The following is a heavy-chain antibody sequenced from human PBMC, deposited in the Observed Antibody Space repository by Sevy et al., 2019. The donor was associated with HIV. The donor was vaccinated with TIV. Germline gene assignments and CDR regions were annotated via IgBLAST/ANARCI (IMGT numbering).Heavy chain of an antibody. CDR3: VKVIISSTPTDRKYYYYGMDV. CDR2: ISYDGSNK. J-gene: IGHJ6*02. V-gene: IGHV3-30*18. D-gene: IGHD6-6*01. Sequence: GGSLRLSCAASGFTFSSYGMHWVRQAPGKGLEWVAVISYDGSNKYYADSVKGRFTISRDNSKNTLYLQTNSLRAEDTAVYYCVKVIISSTPTDRKYYYYGMDVWGQGTTVTVSS. CDR1: GFTFSSYG.